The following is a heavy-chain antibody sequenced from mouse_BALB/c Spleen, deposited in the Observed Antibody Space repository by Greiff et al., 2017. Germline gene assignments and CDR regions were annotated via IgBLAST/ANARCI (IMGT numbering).Heavy chain of an antibody. CDR2: ISSGSSTI. D-gene: IGHD1-1*01. J-gene: IGHJ4*01. Sequence: EVKVVESGGGLVQPGGSRKLSCAASGFTFSSFGMHWVRQAPEKGLEWVAYISSGSSTIYYADTVKGRFTISRDNPKNTLFLQMTSLRSEDTAMYYCARRGITTVVAYYAMDYWGQGTSVTVSS. CDR1: GFTFSSFG. CDR3: ARRGITTVVAYYAMDY. V-gene: IGHV5-17*02.